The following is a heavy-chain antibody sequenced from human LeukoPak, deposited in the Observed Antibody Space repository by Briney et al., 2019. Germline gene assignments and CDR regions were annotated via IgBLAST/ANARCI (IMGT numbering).Heavy chain of an antibody. CDR3: ARDEIAAAGTYADNWFDP. CDR2: INPNGGGT. D-gene: IGHD6-13*01. CDR1: GYTFTGYY. Sequence: ASVKVSCKASGYTFTGYYMHWVRQAPGQGLEWMGWINPNGGGTNYAQKFQGRVTMTRDTSISTAYTELSRLRSDDTAVYYCARDEIAAAGTYADNWFDPWGQGTLVTVSS. V-gene: IGHV1-2*02. J-gene: IGHJ5*02.